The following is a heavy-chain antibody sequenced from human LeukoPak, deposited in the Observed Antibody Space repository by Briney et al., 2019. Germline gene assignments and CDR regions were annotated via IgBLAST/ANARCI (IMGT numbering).Heavy chain of an antibody. Sequence: PSETLSLICTVSGGSIRRDGDLWGWIRQPPGKGLEWIGTISHGGRTYYNPSLKSRVTISVETTKNQFSLKLSSVTATDTAVYYCARHADCIGDCYRNWGQGTLVTVYS. V-gene: IGHV4-39*01. J-gene: IGHJ4*02. CDR2: ISHGGRT. CDR1: GGSIRRDGDL. D-gene: IGHD2-21*02. CDR3: ARHADCIGDCYRN.